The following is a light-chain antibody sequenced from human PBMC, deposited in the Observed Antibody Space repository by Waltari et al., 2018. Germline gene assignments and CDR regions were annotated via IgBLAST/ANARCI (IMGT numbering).Light chain of an antibody. J-gene: IGKJ4*01. V-gene: IGKV3-20*01. CDR1: QSVTSIS. CDR2: GTS. CDR3: QQYDGEVVT. Sequence: ELVLTQSPGTLSLSPGERATLSCRARQSVTSISLAWYQEKLGQAPSLLIYGTSTRATGIPDRFSCSGSGTDFTHTISRLEPEDFAVYYCQQYDGEVVTFGGGTKVEI.